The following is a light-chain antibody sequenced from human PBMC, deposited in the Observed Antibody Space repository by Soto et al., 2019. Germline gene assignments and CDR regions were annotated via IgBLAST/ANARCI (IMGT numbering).Light chain of an antibody. CDR1: SSDIGGYNY. CDR2: EVS. CDR3: SSFTTTSTVL. J-gene: IGLJ2*01. V-gene: IGLV2-14*01. Sequence: QSALTQPASVSGSLGQSITISCTGTSSDIGGYNYVSWYQQHPGKAPKVMIFEVSKRPSGVSNRFSGSKSGNMASLTISGLQAEDEGDYYGSSFTTTSTVLLGGGTKVNVL.